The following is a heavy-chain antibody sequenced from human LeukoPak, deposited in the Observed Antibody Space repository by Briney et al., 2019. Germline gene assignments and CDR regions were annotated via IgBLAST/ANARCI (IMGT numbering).Heavy chain of an antibody. D-gene: IGHD4-17*01. Sequence: PEASVKVSCKASGYTFTGYHMHWVRQAPGQGLEWMGWINPNSGGTNYAQKFQGRVTMTRDTSISTAYMELSRLRSDDTAVYYCARVDDYGDYGGWFDPWGQGTLVTVSS. V-gene: IGHV1-2*02. CDR1: GYTFTGYH. J-gene: IGHJ5*02. CDR3: ARVDDYGDYGGWFDP. CDR2: INPNSGGT.